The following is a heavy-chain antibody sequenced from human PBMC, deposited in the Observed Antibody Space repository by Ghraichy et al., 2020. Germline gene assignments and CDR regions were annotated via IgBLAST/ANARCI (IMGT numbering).Heavy chain of an antibody. CDR1: GGSFGGYY. Sequence: SQTLSLTFAVYGGSFGGYYWTWIRQPPGKGLEWIGDVNHSGNTNYNPSLKSRLTISVDTSKTQFSLKLTSMTAADTAVYYCARGSSSYDNSGWYKEAGQVAYWGHGILVTVSS. CDR3: ARGSSSYDNSGWYKEAGQVAY. V-gene: IGHV4-34*01. J-gene: IGHJ4*01. D-gene: IGHD6-19*01. CDR2: VNHSGNT.